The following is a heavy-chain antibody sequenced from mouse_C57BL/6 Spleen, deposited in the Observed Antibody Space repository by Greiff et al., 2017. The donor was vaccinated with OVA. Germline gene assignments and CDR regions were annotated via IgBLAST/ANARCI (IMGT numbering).Heavy chain of an antibody. V-gene: IGHV2-5*01. CDR3: AKNVDGYYAMDY. J-gene: IGHJ4*01. D-gene: IGHD2-3*01. Sequence: VKLQESGPGLVQPSQSLSITCTVSGFSLTSYGVHWVRQSPGKGLAWLGVIWRGGSTDYNAAFMSRLSITKDNSKSQVFFKMNSLQADDTAIYYCAKNVDGYYAMDYWGQGTSVTVSS. CDR2: IWRGGST. CDR1: GFSLTSYG.